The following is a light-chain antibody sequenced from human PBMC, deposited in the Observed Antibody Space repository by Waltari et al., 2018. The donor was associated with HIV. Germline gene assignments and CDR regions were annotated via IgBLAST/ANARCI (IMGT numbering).Light chain of an antibody. CDR3: QSSDSSGAYWV. J-gene: IGLJ3*02. Sequence: SFDLPQPPSVSVSPGPPARITCSGDTLPKQFSLWYQQRPGKAPVLVIYKDNERPSGIPERFSGSTSGTTVALTISGVQAEDEADYYCQSSDSSGAYWVFGGGTKVTVL. CDR2: KDN. V-gene: IGLV3-25*03. CDR1: TLPKQF.